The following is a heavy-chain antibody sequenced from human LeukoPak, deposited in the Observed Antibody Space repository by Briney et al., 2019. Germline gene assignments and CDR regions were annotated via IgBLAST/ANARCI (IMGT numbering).Heavy chain of an antibody. J-gene: IGHJ4*02. Sequence: GGSLRLSCAASGFTFSSYAMSWVRQAPGKGLEWVSAISGSGGSTYYADSVKGRFTISRDNSKNTLYLQMNSLRAEDTAVYYCAKDPRYCSGGSCYGPTNYGGNFAGYFDYSGQGALFTVSS. CDR1: GFTFSSYA. CDR3: AKDPRYCSGGSCYGPTNYGGNFAGYFDY. CDR2: ISGSGGST. V-gene: IGHV3-23*01. D-gene: IGHD2-15*01.